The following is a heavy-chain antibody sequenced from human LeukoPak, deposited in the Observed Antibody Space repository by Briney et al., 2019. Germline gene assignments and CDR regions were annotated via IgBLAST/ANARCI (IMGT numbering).Heavy chain of an antibody. D-gene: IGHD6-13*01. Sequence: GASVKVSCKTSGYTFNTYYIHWVRQAPGQGLEWMGIINPSGGSTTYAQKFQGRVTMTRDTSTTTVYMELNNLKSEDTAVYYRARDGSPARFDYWGHGTLVTVSS. CDR1: GYTFNTYY. CDR2: INPSGGST. CDR3: ARDGSPARFDY. J-gene: IGHJ4*01. V-gene: IGHV1-46*02.